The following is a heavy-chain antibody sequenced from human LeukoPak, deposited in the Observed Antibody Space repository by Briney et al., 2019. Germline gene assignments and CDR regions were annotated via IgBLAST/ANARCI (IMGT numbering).Heavy chain of an antibody. Sequence: PAPSVKVSCKASGYTFTSYYMHWVRQAPGQGLEWMGIINPSGGSTSYAQKFQGRVTMTRDTSTSTVYMELSSLRSEDTAVYYCARDGVHYYDSSGYYFDYWGQGTLVTVSS. CDR1: GYTFTSYY. D-gene: IGHD3-22*01. V-gene: IGHV1-46*01. CDR2: INPSGGST. J-gene: IGHJ4*02. CDR3: ARDGVHYYDSSGYYFDY.